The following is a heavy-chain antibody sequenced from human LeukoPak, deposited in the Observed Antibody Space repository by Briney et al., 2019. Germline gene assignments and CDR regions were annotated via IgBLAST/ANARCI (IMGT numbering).Heavy chain of an antibody. J-gene: IGHJ5*02. CDR1: GGTFSSYA. CDR3: ARDGGYGSGSYRVNWFDP. CDR2: IIPILGIA. Sequence: SVKVSCKASGGTFSSYAISWVRQAPGQGLEWMGRIIPILGIANYAQKFQGRVTITADKSTSTAYMELSSLRSEDTAVYYCARDGGYGSGSYRVNWFDPWGQGTLVTVSS. V-gene: IGHV1-69*04. D-gene: IGHD3-10*01.